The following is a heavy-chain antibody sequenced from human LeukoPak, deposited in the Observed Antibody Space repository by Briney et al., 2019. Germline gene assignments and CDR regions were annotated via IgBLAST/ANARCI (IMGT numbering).Heavy chain of an antibody. J-gene: IGHJ4*02. CDR2: IYPGDSDT. CDR1: GYSFTNYW. CDR3: ARGYYSLDY. D-gene: IGHD2-15*01. Sequence: GASLQISCKGSGYSFTNYWIGWVRQLPGKGLEWMGIIYPGDSDTRYSPSFQGQVTISADKSISTAYLQWTSLKASDTAMYYCARGYYSLDYWGQGTLVTVSS. V-gene: IGHV5-51*01.